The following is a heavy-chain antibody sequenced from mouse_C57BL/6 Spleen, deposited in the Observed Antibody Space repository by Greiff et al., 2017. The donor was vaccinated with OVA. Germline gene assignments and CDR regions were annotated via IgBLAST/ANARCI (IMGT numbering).Heavy chain of an antibody. V-gene: IGHV1-81*01. CDR2: IYPRSGNT. J-gene: IGHJ3*01. CDR3: ARRDGSSYSAWFAD. CDR1: GYTFTSYG. D-gene: IGHD1-1*01. Sequence: VQLQQSGAELVRPGASVKLSCKASGYTFTSYGISWVKQRTGQGLEWIGEIYPRSGNTYYNEKFKGKATLTADKSSSTAYMELRSLTSEDSAVYFCARRDGSSYSAWFADWGQGTLVTVSA.